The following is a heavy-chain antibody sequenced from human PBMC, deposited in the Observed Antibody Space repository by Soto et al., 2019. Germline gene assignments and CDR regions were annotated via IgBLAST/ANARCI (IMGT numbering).Heavy chain of an antibody. D-gene: IGHD5-18*01. CDR3: ARAERGYSYNYYYYGMDV. V-gene: IGHV4-59*01. Sequence: QVQLQESGPGLVKPSETLSLTCTVSGGSISSYYWSWIRQPPGKGLEWIGYIYYSGSTNYNPSLTSRVTISVDTSKNQFSLKLSSVTAADTAVYYCARAERGYSYNYYYYGMDVWGQGTTVTVSS. J-gene: IGHJ6*02. CDR1: GGSISSYY. CDR2: IYYSGST.